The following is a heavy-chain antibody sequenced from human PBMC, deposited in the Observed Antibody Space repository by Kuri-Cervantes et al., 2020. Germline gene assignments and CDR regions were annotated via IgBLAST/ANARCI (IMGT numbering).Heavy chain of an antibody. V-gene: IGHV3-48*03. CDR3: ATWTFPPPTPHDY. D-gene: IGHD1-1*01. CDR1: GFTFDDYA. Sequence: GESLKISCAASGFTFDDYAMHWVRQAPGKGLEWVSYISSSGSTIYYADSVKGRFTISRDNAKNSLYLQMNSLRAEDTAVYYCATWTFPPPTPHDYWGQGTLVTVSS. J-gene: IGHJ4*02. CDR2: ISSSGSTI.